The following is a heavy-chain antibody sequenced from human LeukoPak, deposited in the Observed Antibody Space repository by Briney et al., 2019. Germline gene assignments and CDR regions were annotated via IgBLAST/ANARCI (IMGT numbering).Heavy chain of an antibody. D-gene: IGHD2-2*01. CDR3: ARDLVLGYCSSTSCSYYYYYMDV. CDR2: INAGNGNT. Sequence: ASVKVSCKASGYTFTSYAMHWVRQAPGQRLEWMGWINAGNGNTKYSQKFQGRVTITRDTSASTAYMELSRLRSDDTAVYYCARDLVLGYCSSTSCSYYYYYMDVWGKGTTVTVSS. J-gene: IGHJ6*03. CDR1: GYTFTSYA. V-gene: IGHV1-3*01.